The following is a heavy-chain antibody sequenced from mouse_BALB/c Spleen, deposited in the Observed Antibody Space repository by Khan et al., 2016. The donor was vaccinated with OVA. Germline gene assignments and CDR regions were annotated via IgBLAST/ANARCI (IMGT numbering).Heavy chain of an antibody. CDR1: GFLLTRYG. D-gene: IGHD1-3*01. Sequence: QVQVKDSRPGLVAPSQSLSHTFTLSGFLLTRYGVHWVRHPPGRGGVALGVIGAGGSTNYNSALMSRLSISKDNSKSQVFLKMNSLQTDDTAMYYCARLEDIWGQGTTLTVSS. J-gene: IGHJ2*01. V-gene: IGHV2-9*02. CDR2: IGAGGST. CDR3: ARLEDI.